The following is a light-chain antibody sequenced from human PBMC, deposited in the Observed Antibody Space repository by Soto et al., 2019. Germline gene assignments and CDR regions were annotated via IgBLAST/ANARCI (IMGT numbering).Light chain of an antibody. CDR1: QTINSD. CDR3: QQRSNWPIT. Sequence: EIVMSQSSATLSVSPGERATLSCRASQTINSDLAWYQQKPGQAPRLLIYGASTRATGIPARFSGGGSGTQFTLTISSLQSEDSAFYYCQQRSNWPITFGQGTRLEIK. CDR2: GAS. V-gene: IGKV3-15*01. J-gene: IGKJ5*01.